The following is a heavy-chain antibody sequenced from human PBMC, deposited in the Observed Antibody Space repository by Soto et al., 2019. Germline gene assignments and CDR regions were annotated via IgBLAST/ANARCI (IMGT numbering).Heavy chain of an antibody. J-gene: IGHJ4*02. D-gene: IGHD3-9*01. CDR2: IYYSGST. V-gene: IGHV4-59*01. Sequence: SETLSLTCTVSGGSISSYYWSWIRQPPGKGLEWIGYIYYSGSTNYNPSLKSRVTISVDTSKNQFSLKLSSVTAADTAVYYCASYDILTGQFDYWGQGTLVTVS. CDR1: GGSISSYY. CDR3: ASYDILTGQFDY.